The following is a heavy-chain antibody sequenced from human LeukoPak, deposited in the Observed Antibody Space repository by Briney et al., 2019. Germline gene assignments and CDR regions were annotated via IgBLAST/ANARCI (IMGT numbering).Heavy chain of an antibody. CDR1: GGTFSSYA. CDR3: ARDKFVAAAGMAPLRY. Sequence: SVKVSCKASGGTFSSYAISWVRQAPGRGLEWMGGIIPIFGTANYAQNFQGRVTITADESTSTAYMELSSLRSEDTAVYYCARDKFVAAAGMAPLRYWGQGTLVTVSS. V-gene: IGHV1-69*01. J-gene: IGHJ4*02. CDR2: IIPIFGTA. D-gene: IGHD6-13*01.